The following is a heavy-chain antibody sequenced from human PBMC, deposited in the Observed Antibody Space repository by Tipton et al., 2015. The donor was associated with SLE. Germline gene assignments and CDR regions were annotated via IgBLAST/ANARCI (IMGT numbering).Heavy chain of an antibody. V-gene: IGHV4-31*01. CDR3: ARQRIVVVPAGWFDP. Sequence: TLSLTCTVSGGSISSGGYYLSWVRPHPGKGVEWIGYIYYSGSTYYNPSLKSQVTISVDTSKNQFSLKLSPVTAAGTAVYYCARQRIVVVPAGWFDPWGQGTLVTASS. CDR1: GGSISSGGYY. D-gene: IGHD2-2*01. J-gene: IGHJ5*02. CDR2: IYYSGST.